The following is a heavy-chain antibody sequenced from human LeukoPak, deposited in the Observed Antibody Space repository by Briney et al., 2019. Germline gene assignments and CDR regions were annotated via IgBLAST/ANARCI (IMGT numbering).Heavy chain of an antibody. CDR1: GGSISSYY. J-gene: IGHJ1*01. D-gene: IGHD6-13*01. V-gene: IGHV4-59*01. Sequence: SSETLSLTCTVSGGSISSYYWSWIRQPPGKGLEWIGNISYSGSTNYNPSLKSRVTISVDTSKNQFSLKLSSVTAADTAVYCCARGHIIAADHFQHWGQGTLVTVSS. CDR3: ARGHIIAADHFQH. CDR2: ISYSGST.